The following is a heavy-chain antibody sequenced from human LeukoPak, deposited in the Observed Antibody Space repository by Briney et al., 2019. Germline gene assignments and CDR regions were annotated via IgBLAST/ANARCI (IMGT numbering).Heavy chain of an antibody. Sequence: GASVKVSCKASGYTFTGYYMHWVRQAPGQGLEWMGRINPNSGGTNYAQKFQGRVTMTRDTSISTAYMELSRLRSDDTAVYYCARTLEAYCSTTSCYTDGMEDYWGQGTPVTVSS. CDR3: ARTLEAYCSTTSCYTDGMEDY. V-gene: IGHV1-2*06. CDR1: GYTFTGYY. J-gene: IGHJ4*02. CDR2: INPNSGGT. D-gene: IGHD2-2*02.